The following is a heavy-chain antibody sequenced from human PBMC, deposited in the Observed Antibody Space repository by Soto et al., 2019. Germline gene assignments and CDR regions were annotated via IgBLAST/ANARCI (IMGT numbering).Heavy chain of an antibody. CDR3: GGQDYGAKGYYFEN. Sequence: QLQLQESGSGLVKPSETLSLTCIVSNGSISSRSSYWGWIRQTPGKGLEWIGSIYYIGITYYNPSLKSRVTISIDTSKTQFSLKMNSVTAADTAVYFCGGQDYGAKGYYFENCG. CDR1: NGSISSRSSY. CDR2: IYYIGIT. V-gene: IGHV4-39*01. D-gene: IGHD4-17*01. J-gene: IGHJ4*01.